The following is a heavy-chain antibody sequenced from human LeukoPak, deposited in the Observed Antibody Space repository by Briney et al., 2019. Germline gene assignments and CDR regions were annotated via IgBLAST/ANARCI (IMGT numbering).Heavy chain of an antibody. J-gene: IGHJ6*02. CDR3: ARDRYYYGSGSRRQGYYYGMDV. CDR1: GFTFSSYS. CDR2: ISSSSSYI. Sequence: PGGSLRLSCAASGFTFSSYSMNWVRQAPGKGLEWVSSISSSSSYIYYADSVKGRFTISRDNAKNSLYLQMNSLRAEDTAVYYCARDRYYYGSGSRRQGYYYGMDVWGQGTTVTVSS. V-gene: IGHV3-21*04. D-gene: IGHD3-10*01.